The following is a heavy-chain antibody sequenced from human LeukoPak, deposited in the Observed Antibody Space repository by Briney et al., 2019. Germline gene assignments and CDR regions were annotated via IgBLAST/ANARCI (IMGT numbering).Heavy chain of an antibody. J-gene: IGHJ6*03. V-gene: IGHV3-23*01. CDR2: ISGSDGST. Sequence: HAGGSLRLSCAASGFTFSSYAMSWVRQAPGKGLEWVSAISGSDGSTYYADSVKGRFTISRDNSKNTLYLQMNSLRAEDTAVYYCAKGGLQGYYYYMDVWGKGTTVTVSS. D-gene: IGHD4-11*01. CDR3: AKGGLQGYYYYMDV. CDR1: GFTFSSYA.